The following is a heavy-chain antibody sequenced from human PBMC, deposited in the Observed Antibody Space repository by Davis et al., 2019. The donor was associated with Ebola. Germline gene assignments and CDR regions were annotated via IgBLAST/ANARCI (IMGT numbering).Heavy chain of an antibody. V-gene: IGHV3-7*01. Sequence: GESLKISCAASGFTFRSYWMNWVRQAPGKGLEWVANIKQDGSEKYYVDSVKGRFTISRDNAKNSLYLQMNSLRAEDTAVYYCARARGVTTHWGQGTLVTVSS. CDR3: ARARGVTTH. CDR2: IKQDGSEK. CDR1: GFTFRSYW. D-gene: IGHD4-11*01. J-gene: IGHJ4*02.